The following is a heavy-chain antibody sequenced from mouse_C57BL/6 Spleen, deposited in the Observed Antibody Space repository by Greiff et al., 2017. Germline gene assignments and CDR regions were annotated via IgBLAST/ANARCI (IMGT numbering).Heavy chain of an antibody. CDR2: IDPETGGT. D-gene: IGHD2-4*01. CDR3: TRERIYYDYDAFAY. J-gene: IGHJ3*01. V-gene: IGHV1-15*01. CDR1: GYTFTDYE. Sequence: VKLQESGAELVRPGASVTLSCKASGYTFTDYEMHWVKQTPVHGLEWIGAIDPETGGTAYNQKFKGKAILTADKSSSTAYMELRSLTSEDSAVYYCTRERIYYDYDAFAYWGQGTLVTVSA.